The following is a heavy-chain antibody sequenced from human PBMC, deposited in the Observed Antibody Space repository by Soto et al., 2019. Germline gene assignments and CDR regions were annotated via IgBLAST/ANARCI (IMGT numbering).Heavy chain of an antibody. V-gene: IGHV4-61*01. CDR1: GVSVRSGSYD. CDR3: ARAQGRYVWGSYRSGMDV. J-gene: IGHJ6*02. D-gene: IGHD3-16*02. CDR2: IYYSGST. Sequence: ECLCLSGAVSGVSVRSGSYDGSWIRQPPGKGLEWIGYIYYSGSTNYNPSLKSRVTISVDTSKNQFSLKLSSVTAADTAVYYCARAQGRYVWGSYRSGMDVWGQGTKVTVSS.